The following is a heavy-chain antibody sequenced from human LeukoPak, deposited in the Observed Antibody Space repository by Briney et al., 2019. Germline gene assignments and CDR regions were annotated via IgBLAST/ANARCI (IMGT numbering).Heavy chain of an antibody. D-gene: IGHD2-2*01. CDR3: ARIEAGYCSSTSCPYYFDY. V-gene: IGHV3-9*01. J-gene: IGHJ4*02. CDR1: GFTFDDYA. Sequence: PGGSLRLSCAASGFTFDDYAMHWVRQAPGKGLEWVSGISWNSGSIGYADSVKGRFTISRDNAKNSLYLQMNSLRAEDTAVYYCARIEAGYCSSTSCPYYFDYWGQGTLVTVSS. CDR2: ISWNSGSI.